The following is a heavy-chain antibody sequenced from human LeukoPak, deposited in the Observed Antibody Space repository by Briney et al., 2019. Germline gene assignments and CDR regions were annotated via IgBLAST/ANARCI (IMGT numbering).Heavy chain of an antibody. CDR1: GFTVSSNY. D-gene: IGHD3-22*01. J-gene: IGHJ4*02. CDR3: AREAHYYDSSGYFDY. V-gene: IGHV3-53*01. CDR2: IYSGGST. Sequence: GGSLRLSCAASGFTVSSNYMSWVRQAPGKGLEWVSVIYSGGSTYYADSVKGRFTISRDNSKNTLHLQMNSLRAEDTAVYYCAREAHYYDSSGYFDYWGQGTLVTVSS.